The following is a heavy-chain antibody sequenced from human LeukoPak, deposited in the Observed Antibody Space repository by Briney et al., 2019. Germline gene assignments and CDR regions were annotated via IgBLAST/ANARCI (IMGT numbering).Heavy chain of an antibody. CDR1: PYTFSNYP. Sequence: SLTLFCPAYPYTFSNYPMHWLRHAPTKAPATVATLSYDKSNKYYAHSVKGRLTISRDNAKNTLYLQMNSLRPAHTAVYYCARPSAAGPLFDYCGQGTLVTASA. CDR3: ARPSAAGPLFDY. J-gene: IGHJ4*02. D-gene: IGHD6-13*01. CDR2: LSYDKSNK. V-gene: IGHV3-30-3*01.